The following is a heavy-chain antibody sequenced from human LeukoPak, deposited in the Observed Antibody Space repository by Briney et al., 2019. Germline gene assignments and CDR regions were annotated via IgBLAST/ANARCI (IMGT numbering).Heavy chain of an antibody. CDR3: ASNYDFWSEVLY. Sequence: GGSLRLSCAASGFTFSSYAMSWVRQAPGKGLEWVSAISGSGGSTYYADSVKGRFTISRDNSKNTLYLQMNSLRAEDTAVYYCASNYDFWSEVLYWGQGTLVSVSS. CDR1: GFTFSSYA. V-gene: IGHV3-23*01. CDR2: ISGSGGST. J-gene: IGHJ4*02. D-gene: IGHD3-3*01.